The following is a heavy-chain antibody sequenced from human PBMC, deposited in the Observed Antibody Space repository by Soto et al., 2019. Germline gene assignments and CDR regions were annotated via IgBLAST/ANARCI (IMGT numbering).Heavy chain of an antibody. CDR1: GGTFSSYT. Sequence: KVSCKASGGTFSSYTISWVRQAPGQGLEWMGRIIPILGIANYAQKFQGRVTITADKSTSTAYMELSSLRSEDTAVYYCARGYCSGGSCYNDAFDIWGQGTMVTVSS. D-gene: IGHD2-15*01. CDR3: ARGYCSGGSCYNDAFDI. V-gene: IGHV1-69*02. J-gene: IGHJ3*02. CDR2: IIPILGIA.